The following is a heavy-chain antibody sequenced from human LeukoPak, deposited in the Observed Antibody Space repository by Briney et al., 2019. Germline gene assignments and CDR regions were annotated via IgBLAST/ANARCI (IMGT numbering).Heavy chain of an antibody. CDR2: IIPIFGTA. D-gene: IGHD6-19*01. Sequence: SVKVSCKASGGTFSSYAISWVRQAPGQGLEWMGGIIPIFGTANYAQKFQGRVTITTDESTSTAYMELSSLRSEDTDVYYCARVGAWYSSGWYIAWWGQGTLVTVSS. CDR1: GGTFSSYA. CDR3: ARVGAWYSSGWYIAW. V-gene: IGHV1-69*05. J-gene: IGHJ4*02.